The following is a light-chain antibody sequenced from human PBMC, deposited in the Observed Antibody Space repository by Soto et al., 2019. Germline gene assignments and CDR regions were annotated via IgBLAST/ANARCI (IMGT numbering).Light chain of an antibody. J-gene: IGKJ5*01. CDR3: MQRIEFPPIT. Sequence: DIVMTQTPLSLPVTPGEPASISCRSSQSLLDSDDGNTYLDWYLQKPGQSPQLLIYTLSYRASGXPDRFXGXGSGTDFTLKISRVEAEDVGVYYCMQRIEFPPITFGQGTRLEIK. V-gene: IGKV2-40*01. CDR1: QSLLDSDDGNTY. CDR2: TLS.